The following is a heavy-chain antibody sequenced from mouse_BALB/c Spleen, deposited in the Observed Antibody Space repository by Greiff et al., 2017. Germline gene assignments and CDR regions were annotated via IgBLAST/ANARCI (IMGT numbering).Heavy chain of an antibody. Sequence: EVQGVESGGGLVKLGGSLKLSCAASGFTFSSYYMSWVRQTPEKRLELVAAINSNGGSTYYPDTVKGRFTISRDNAKNTLYLQMSSLKSEDTALYYCARHMGYGNYGWFAYWGQGTLVTVSA. V-gene: IGHV5-6-2*01. D-gene: IGHD2-1*01. CDR3: ARHMGYGNYGWFAY. CDR2: INSNGGST. J-gene: IGHJ3*01. CDR1: GFTFSSYY.